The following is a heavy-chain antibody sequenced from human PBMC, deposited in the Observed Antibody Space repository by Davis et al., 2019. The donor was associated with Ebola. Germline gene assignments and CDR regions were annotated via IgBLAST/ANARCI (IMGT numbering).Heavy chain of an antibody. Sequence: GESLKISCAASGFTFSSYWMSWVRQAPGKGLEWVANIKQDGSEKYYVDSVKGRFTISRDNAKNSLYLQMNSLRAEDTAVYYCARGSTSFTYNWFDPWGQGTLVTVSS. V-gene: IGHV3-7*01. CDR3: ARGSTSFTYNWFDP. D-gene: IGHD2-2*01. J-gene: IGHJ5*02. CDR1: GFTFSSYW. CDR2: IKQDGSEK.